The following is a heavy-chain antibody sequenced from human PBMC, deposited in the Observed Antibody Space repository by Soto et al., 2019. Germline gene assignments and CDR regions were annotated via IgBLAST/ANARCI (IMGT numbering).Heavy chain of an antibody. CDR1: GYTFTSYG. CDR3: ARAPPGIAAAGKDY. CDR2: ISAYNGNT. J-gene: IGHJ4*02. Sequence: QVPLVQSGAEVKKPGASVKVSCKASGYTFTSYGITWVRQAPGQGLEWMGWISAYNGNTNYAQKLQGRVTMTTDTSTSTAYKELRSRRSDDTAVYYCARAPPGIAAAGKDYWGQGTLVTVSS. D-gene: IGHD6-13*01. V-gene: IGHV1-18*01.